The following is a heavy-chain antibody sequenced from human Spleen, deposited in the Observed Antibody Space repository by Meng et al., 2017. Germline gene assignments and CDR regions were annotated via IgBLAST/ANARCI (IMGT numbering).Heavy chain of an antibody. CDR3: ARGLSIAVVPGHWFDP. J-gene: IGHJ5*02. CDR2: INHSGST. V-gene: IGHV4-34*01. CDR1: GGSFSGYY. Sequence: LWGGVLLKPSGPRSLTCAFYGGSFSGYYWSWIRQPPGKGLEWIGEINHSGSTNYNPSLKSRVTISLDTSKNQFSLKLSSVTAADTSVYYCARGLSIAVVPGHWFDPWGQGTLVTVSS. D-gene: IGHD2-2*01.